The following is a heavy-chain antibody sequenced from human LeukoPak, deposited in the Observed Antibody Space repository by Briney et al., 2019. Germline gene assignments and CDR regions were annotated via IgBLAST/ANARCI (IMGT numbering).Heavy chain of an antibody. J-gene: IGHJ4*02. CDR1: GFTFSSYA. CDR2: ISGSGGST. D-gene: IGHD6-13*01. Sequence: GGSLRLSCAASGFTFSSYAMSWVRQAPGKGLEWVSAISGSGGSTYYADSVKGRFTISGDNSKNTLYLQMNSLRAEDTAVYYCARDQYSSSRGYFDYWGQGTLVTVSS. V-gene: IGHV3-23*01. CDR3: ARDQYSSSRGYFDY.